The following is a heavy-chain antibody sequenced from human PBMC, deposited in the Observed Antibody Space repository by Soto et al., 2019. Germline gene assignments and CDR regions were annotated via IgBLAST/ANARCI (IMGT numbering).Heavy chain of an antibody. CDR1: GFTFSSFG. CDR2: IWYDGSNE. D-gene: IGHD1-26*01. V-gene: IGHV3-33*01. J-gene: IGHJ4*02. CDR3: ARDRGVGATKAFDY. Sequence: QVQLVESGGGVVQPGRSLRLSCAASGFTFSSFGMHWVRQSPGKRLEWVAVIWYDGSNEYYADSVKGRFTISRDNSKNTLYLQMNSLRAEDTAVYYCARDRGVGATKAFDYWGQGTLVTVSS.